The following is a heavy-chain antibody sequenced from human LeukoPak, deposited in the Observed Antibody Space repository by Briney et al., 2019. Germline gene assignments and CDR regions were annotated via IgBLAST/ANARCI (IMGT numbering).Heavy chain of an antibody. CDR2: INPHSGGT. J-gene: IGHJ5*02. Sequence: ASVKVSCKASGYTFTDYYMHWVRQAPGQRLEWMGWINPHSGGTDHAQKFQGRVTMTTDTSTSTAYMELRSLRSDDTAVYYCARDTVMAYIPFWFDPWGQGTLVTVSS. D-gene: IGHD5-18*01. CDR3: ARDTVMAYIPFWFDP. CDR1: GYTFTDYY. V-gene: IGHV1-2*02.